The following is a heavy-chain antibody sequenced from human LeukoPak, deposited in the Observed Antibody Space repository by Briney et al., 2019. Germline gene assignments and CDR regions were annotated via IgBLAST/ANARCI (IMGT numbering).Heavy chain of an antibody. CDR1: GGSVSSGDYY. CDR2: IYYSGST. Sequence: SQTLSLTCTVSGGSVSSGDYYWTWIRQPAGKGLEWIGYIYYSGSTYYNPSLKSRVTISVDTSKNQFSLKLSSVTAADTAVYYCARAVVVVPAAIPRSYYMDVWGKGTTVTVSS. CDR3: ARAVVVVPAAIPRSYYMDV. D-gene: IGHD2-2*02. V-gene: IGHV4-30-4*08. J-gene: IGHJ6*03.